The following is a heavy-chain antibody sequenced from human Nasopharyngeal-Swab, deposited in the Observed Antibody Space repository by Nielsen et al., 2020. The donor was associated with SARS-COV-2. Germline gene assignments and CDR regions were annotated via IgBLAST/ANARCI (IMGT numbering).Heavy chain of an antibody. Sequence: SVKVSCTASGYTFPSYGISWVRQAPGQGLEWMGCSSAYNGNTNYAQKLQGRVTMTTDTSTSTAYMELRSLRSDDTAVYYCARVPYSRGRAGTEFDYWGQGTLVTVSS. V-gene: IGHV1-18*01. CDR3: ARVPYSRGRAGTEFDY. CDR2: SSAYNGNT. J-gene: IGHJ4*02. D-gene: IGHD6-19*01. CDR1: GYTFPSYG.